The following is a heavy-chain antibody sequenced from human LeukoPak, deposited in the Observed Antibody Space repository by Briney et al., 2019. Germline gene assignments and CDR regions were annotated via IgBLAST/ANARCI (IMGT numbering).Heavy chain of an antibody. D-gene: IGHD6-19*01. V-gene: IGHV4-59*01. CDR2: IYYSGST. CDR1: GGSISSYY. Sequence: PSETLSLTCTVAGGSISSYYWSWIRQPPGKGLEWIGYIYYSGSTNYNPSLKSRVTISVDTSKNQFSLKLSSVTAADTAVYYCARHGYSSGSLAWFDPWGQGTQVPVSS. CDR3: ARHGYSSGSLAWFDP. J-gene: IGHJ5*02.